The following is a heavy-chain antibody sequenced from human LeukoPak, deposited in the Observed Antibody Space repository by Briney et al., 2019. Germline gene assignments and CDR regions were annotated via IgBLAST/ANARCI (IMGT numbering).Heavy chain of an antibody. CDR2: ISYDGSNK. Sequence: TGGSLRLSCAASGFTFSSYAMHWVRQAPGKGLEWVAVISYDGSNKYYADSVKGRFTISRDNSKNTLYLQMNSLRAEDTAVYYCAKDESGWGLDYWGQGTLVTVSS. CDR1: GFTFSSYA. CDR3: AKDESGWGLDY. V-gene: IGHV3-30*04. D-gene: IGHD6-19*01. J-gene: IGHJ4*02.